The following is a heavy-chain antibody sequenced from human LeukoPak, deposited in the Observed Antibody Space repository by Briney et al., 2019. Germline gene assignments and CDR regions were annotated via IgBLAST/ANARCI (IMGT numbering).Heavy chain of an antibody. CDR3: ARTLVVGATSDDDY. CDR1: GFTFSSYW. Sequence: GGSLRLSCAASGFTFSSYWMSWVRQAPGKGLEWGANIKQDGSEKYYVDSVKGRFTISRDNSKNTLYLEMNGLRAEDTAMYYCARTLVVGATSDDDYWGQGTLVTVSA. D-gene: IGHD1-26*01. V-gene: IGHV3-7*01. J-gene: IGHJ4*02. CDR2: IKQDGSEK.